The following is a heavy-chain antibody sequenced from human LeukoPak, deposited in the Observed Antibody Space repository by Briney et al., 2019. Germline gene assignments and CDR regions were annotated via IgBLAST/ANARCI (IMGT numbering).Heavy chain of an antibody. Sequence: GGSLRLSCAASGFTFSSYSMNWVRQAPGKGLEWVSYISSSSTIYYGDSVKGRFTISRDNAKNSLYLQMNSLRAEDTAVYYCARVAWERHDAFDIWGQGTMVTVSS. CDR2: ISSSSTI. CDR1: GFTFSSYS. J-gene: IGHJ3*02. CDR3: ARVAWERHDAFDI. V-gene: IGHV3-48*01. D-gene: IGHD1-26*01.